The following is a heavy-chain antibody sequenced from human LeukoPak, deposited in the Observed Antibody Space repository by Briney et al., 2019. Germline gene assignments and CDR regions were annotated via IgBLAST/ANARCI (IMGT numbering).Heavy chain of an antibody. CDR2: SNPSDGTT. D-gene: IGHD3-3*01. J-gene: IGHJ4*02. Sequence: GASVKVSCTASGYTFTSYYIHWVRQAPGQGLEWMGISNPSDGTTSYAQKFQGRVNMTRDTSTSTVYMELSSLRSDDTAVYYCARRLWSGYGFDYWGPGTLVTVSS. CDR3: ARRLWSGYGFDY. CDR1: GYTFTSYY. V-gene: IGHV1-46*01.